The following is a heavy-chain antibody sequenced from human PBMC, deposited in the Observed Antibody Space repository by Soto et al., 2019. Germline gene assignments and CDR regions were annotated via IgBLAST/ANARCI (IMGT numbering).Heavy chain of an antibody. V-gene: IGHV1-2*04. CDR3: ARGSDIAAAAGPDFDY. J-gene: IGHJ4*02. CDR2: INPNSGGT. CDR1: GYTFTGYY. Sequence: ASVKVSCKASGYTFTGYYMHWVRQAPGQGLEWMGWINPNSGGTNYAQKFQGWVTMTRDTSISTAYMELSRLRSDDTAVYYCARGSDIAAAAGPDFDYWGQGTLVTVSS. D-gene: IGHD6-13*01.